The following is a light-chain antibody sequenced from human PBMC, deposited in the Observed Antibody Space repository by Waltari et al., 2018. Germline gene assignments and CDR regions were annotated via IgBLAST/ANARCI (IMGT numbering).Light chain of an antibody. CDR3: LQYNSYSWT. J-gene: IGKJ1*01. CDR2: KAS. V-gene: IGKV1-5*03. CDR1: QTISNW. Sequence: DIQMPPPPSTLSASVGDRVTITCRTSQTISNWLAWCQQKPGKAPKLLIYKASGLESGVPSRFSGSGSGTDFTLTISSLQPEDVGTYYCLQYNSYSWTFGHGTKVEI.